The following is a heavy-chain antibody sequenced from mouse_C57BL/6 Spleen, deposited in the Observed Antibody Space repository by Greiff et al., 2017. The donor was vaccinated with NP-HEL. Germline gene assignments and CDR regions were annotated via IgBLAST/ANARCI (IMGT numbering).Heavy chain of an antibody. Sequence: QVQLQQSGAELVKPGASVKMSCKASGYTFTTYHIDWVKQSHGQRLEWIGNINPYNGDTKYNDKFKGKATLTVEKSSSTDYMELSRLTSDDSAVYYCARGYGSGYFDDWGKGTTVTVSS. J-gene: IGHJ1*03. V-gene: IGHV1-47*01. CDR1: GYTFTTYH. CDR3: ARGYGSGYFDD. CDR2: INPYNGDT. D-gene: IGHD1-1*02.